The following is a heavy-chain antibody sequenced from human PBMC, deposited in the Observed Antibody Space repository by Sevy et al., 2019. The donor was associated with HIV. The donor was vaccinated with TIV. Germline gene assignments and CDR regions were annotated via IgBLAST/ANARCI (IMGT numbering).Heavy chain of an antibody. J-gene: IGHJ5*02. Sequence: SETLSLTCAVHDGSFSGYYWTWIRQLPGKGLEWIGEINESGITYYNPSLKSRVTISVDTSKKQFSLKLNSVTAADTAVYFCARSPPVVVVPGAPSWFDPWGQRTLVTVSS. CDR3: ARSPPVVVVPGAPSWFDP. CDR1: DGSFSGYY. D-gene: IGHD2-2*01. V-gene: IGHV4-34*01. CDR2: INESGIT.